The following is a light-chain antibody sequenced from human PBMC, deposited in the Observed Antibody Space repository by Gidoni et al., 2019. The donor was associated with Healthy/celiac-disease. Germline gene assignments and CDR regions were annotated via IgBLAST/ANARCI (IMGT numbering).Light chain of an antibody. V-gene: IGLV2-11*01. J-gene: IGLJ1*01. CDR1: SSDVGGYNY. CDR2: EVS. CDR3: CSYAGSYTYV. Sequence: QSALTQPRSVSGSPGQSVTLSCTGTSSDVGGYNYVSWYQQHPGKAPKLMIYEVSKRPSGVPDRFSGSKSGNTASLNISGLQAEDEADYYCCSYAGSYTYVFGTGTKVTVL.